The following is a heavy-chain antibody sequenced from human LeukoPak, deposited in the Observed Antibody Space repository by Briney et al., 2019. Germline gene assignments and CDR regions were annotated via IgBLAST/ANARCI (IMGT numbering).Heavy chain of an antibody. J-gene: IGHJ4*02. V-gene: IGHV4-38-2*02. CDR1: GYSISSGYY. Sequence: SETLSLTCTVSGYSISSGYYWGWIRQPPGEGLEGIGRIYYNGGTYYNPSLKSRVTISVDTSKNQFSLKLSSVTAADTAVYYCARADYYDFWSGYLYYFDDGGQGTLVTVSS. D-gene: IGHD3-3*01. CDR3: ARADYYDFWSGYLYYFDD. CDR2: IYYNGGT.